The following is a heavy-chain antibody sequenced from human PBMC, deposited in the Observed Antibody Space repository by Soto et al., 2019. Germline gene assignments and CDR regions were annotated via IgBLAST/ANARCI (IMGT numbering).Heavy chain of an antibody. CDR2: IIPVFDTV. J-gene: IGHJ4*02. CDR3: ARGGSGYVWFNEF. D-gene: IGHD3-22*01. V-gene: IGHV1-69*01. CDR1: GVLFSSYA. Sequence: QEQLVQSGAEVKKSGSSVKVSCKDTGVLFSSYAVSWVRQAPGQGLEWMGGIIPVFDTVYYAQKFQGRVTITADESTNTAYMELSSLRSEDTDMYYCARGGSGYVWFNEFWGQGTLVTVSS.